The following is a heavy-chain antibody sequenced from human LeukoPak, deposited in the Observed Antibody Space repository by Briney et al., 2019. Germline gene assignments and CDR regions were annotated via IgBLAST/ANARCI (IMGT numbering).Heavy chain of an antibody. D-gene: IGHD3-22*01. CDR3: TTEGVYYDSSGYYFDY. V-gene: IGHV3-23*01. Sequence: GGSLRLSCAASGFTFSSYAMNWVRQAPGRGLEWVSSISGSGYTTHYADSVQGRFTISRDNSNNTLYLQMNSLKTEDTAVYYCTTEGVYYDSSGYYFDYWGQGTLVTVSS. CDR1: GFTFSSYA. CDR2: ISGSGYTT. J-gene: IGHJ4*02.